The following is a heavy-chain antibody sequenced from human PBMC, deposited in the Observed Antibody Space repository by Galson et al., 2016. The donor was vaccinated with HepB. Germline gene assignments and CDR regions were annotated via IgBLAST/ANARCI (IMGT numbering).Heavy chain of an antibody. V-gene: IGHV3-30*04. CDR3: ARDQKYSDYDFYYAMDV. D-gene: IGHD4-11*01. CDR2: ISYDGTKQ. CDR1: GFTFSRFA. Sequence: SLRLSCAASGFTFSRFAVHWVRQAPGKGLEWVAVISYDGTKQYYTDSVKGRFTVSRDDSKNTLYLQMNTLRPEDTAVSYCARDQKYSDYDFYYAMDVWGKGATVTVSS. J-gene: IGHJ6*04.